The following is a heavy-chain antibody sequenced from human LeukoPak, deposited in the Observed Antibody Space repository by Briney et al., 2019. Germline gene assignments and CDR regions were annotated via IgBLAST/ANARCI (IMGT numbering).Heavy chain of an antibody. Sequence: GGSLRLSCEVSEFTFSNSWMSWVRQAPGKGLEWVANIKQDGGEKYYVDSVKGRFTISRDNAKNSLFLQTNSLRAEDTAVYYCARDAYCSGGSCYIYWGQGTPVTVSS. J-gene: IGHJ4*02. V-gene: IGHV3-7*01. CDR3: ARDAYCSGGSCYIY. D-gene: IGHD2-15*01. CDR2: IKQDGGEK. CDR1: EFTFSNSW.